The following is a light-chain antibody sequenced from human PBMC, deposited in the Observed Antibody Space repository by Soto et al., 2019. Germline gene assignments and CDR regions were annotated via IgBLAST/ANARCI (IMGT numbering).Light chain of an antibody. Sequence: QSVLTQPPSVSGSPGQSVTISCTGTSSDVGSYNRVSWYQQPPGTAPKLMIYEVSNRPSGVPDRFSGSKSGNTASLTISGLQAEDEADYYCSSYTSSRTFVFGGGTKLTVL. CDR3: SSYTSSRTFV. V-gene: IGLV2-18*02. CDR1: SSDVGSYNR. CDR2: EVS. J-gene: IGLJ2*01.